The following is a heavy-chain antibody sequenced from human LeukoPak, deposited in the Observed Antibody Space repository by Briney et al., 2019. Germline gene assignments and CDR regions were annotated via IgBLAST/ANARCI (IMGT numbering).Heavy chain of an antibody. Sequence: GGSLRLSCAASGFTFSSDFMNCVRLTPEKGLEWVSAISGSGGSTYYADSVKGRFTISRDNSKNTLYLQMNSLRAEDTAVYYCAKDRGFGEYFPFFYWGQGTLVTVSS. V-gene: IGHV3-23*01. J-gene: IGHJ4*02. D-gene: IGHD3-10*01. CDR2: ISGSGGST. CDR1: GFTFSSDF. CDR3: AKDRGFGEYFPFFY.